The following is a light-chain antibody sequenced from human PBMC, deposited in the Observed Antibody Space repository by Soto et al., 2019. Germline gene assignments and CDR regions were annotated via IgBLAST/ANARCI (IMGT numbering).Light chain of an antibody. CDR1: QSISNY. CDR2: AAS. CDR3: QQSYSTPPWT. J-gene: IGKJ1*01. Sequence: DVRISHCESSVSASVIDRVTTICRASQSISNYLNWYQQKPGKAPKLLIYAASSLQSGVPSRFSGSGSGTDFTLTISSLQPEDFAPYYCQQSYSTPPWTFGQGTKV. V-gene: IGKV1-39*01.